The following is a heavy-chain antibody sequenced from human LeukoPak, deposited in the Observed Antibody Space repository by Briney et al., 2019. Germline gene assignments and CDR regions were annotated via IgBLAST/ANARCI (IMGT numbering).Heavy chain of an antibody. J-gene: IGHJ5*02. CDR3: ARHWDSSAYLNWFDP. D-gene: IGHD3-22*01. V-gene: IGHV4-59*08. Sequence: SETLSLTCTVSGGSISSYYWSWIRHPPAQGLEWVGYIYYSGSANYNPSLKSRVTISVDTSKNKFSLKLSSLTAPDTAMYYWARHWDSSAYLNWFDPWGQGTLVSVSS. CDR1: GGSISSYY. CDR2: IYYSGSA.